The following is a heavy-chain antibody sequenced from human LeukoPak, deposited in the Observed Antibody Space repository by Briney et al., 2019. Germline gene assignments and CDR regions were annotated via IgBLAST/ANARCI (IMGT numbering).Heavy chain of an antibody. CDR2: SIPMFGSA. D-gene: IGHD6-25*01. CDR1: GGTFSNYA. Sequence: SVKVSCKASGGTFSNYALSWVRQAPGQGFEWLGGSIPMFGSAKYAQKFQGRVTITTDESTTTAYMELISLRSEVTAVYYCVRRQALRGRHKAFDPWGQGTLVTVTS. CDR3: VRRQALRGRHKAFDP. V-gene: IGHV1-69*05. J-gene: IGHJ5*02.